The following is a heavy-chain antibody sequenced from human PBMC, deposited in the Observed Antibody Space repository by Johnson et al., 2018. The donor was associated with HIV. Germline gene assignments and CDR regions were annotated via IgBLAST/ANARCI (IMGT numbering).Heavy chain of an antibody. CDR2: IWYDGRNK. J-gene: IGHJ4*02. CDR1: GFTFSNYG. Sequence: QVQLVESGGGVVQPGGSLRLSCAASGFTFSNYGMHWVRQAPGQGLEWVAVIWYDGRNKYYADSVKGRITISRDNSKNTWYLQMNSLRAEHTAVYYCAKSQQLVNGLFDYWGRGTVVTVSS. CDR3: AKSQQLVNGLFDY. D-gene: IGHD6-13*01. V-gene: IGHV3-33*06.